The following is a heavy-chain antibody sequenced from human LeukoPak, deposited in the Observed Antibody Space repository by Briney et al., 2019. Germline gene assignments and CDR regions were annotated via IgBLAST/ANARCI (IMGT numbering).Heavy chain of an antibody. J-gene: IGHJ4*02. D-gene: IGHD1-26*01. CDR3: ARYSGSSPLDY. V-gene: IGHV4-34*01. CDR1: GGSFSGYY. Sequence: SETLSLTCAVYGGSFSGYYWSWIRQPPGKGLGWSGEINHSGSTNYNPSLKSRVTISVDTSKNQFSLTLSSVTAADTAVYYCARYSGSSPLDYWRQGTLVTVSS. CDR2: INHSGST.